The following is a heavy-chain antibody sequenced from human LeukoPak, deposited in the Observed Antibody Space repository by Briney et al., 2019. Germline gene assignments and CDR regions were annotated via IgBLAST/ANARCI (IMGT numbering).Heavy chain of an antibody. Sequence: SETLSLTCTVSAGSFISSSHHWGWIRQSPGKGLEWIGSVYYGRTTYYNPSLDGRVTVSLDTSANQFSLQLNSVTATDTAVYYCVRHDGRGGATMGAFDSWGQGSLVTVSS. V-gene: IGHV4-39*01. D-gene: IGHD5-12*01. CDR3: VRHDGRGGATMGAFDS. CDR2: VYYGRTT. J-gene: IGHJ5*01. CDR1: AGSFISSSHH.